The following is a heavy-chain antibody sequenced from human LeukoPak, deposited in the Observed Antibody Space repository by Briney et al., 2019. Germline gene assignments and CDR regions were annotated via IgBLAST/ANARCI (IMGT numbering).Heavy chain of an antibody. CDR1: GYTFTSYY. J-gene: IGHJ4*02. V-gene: IGHV1-46*01. Sequence: ASVKASCKASGYTFTSYYMHWVRQAPGQGLEWMGIINPSGGSTSYAQKFQGRVTMTRDTSTSTVYMELSSLRSEDTAVYYCARVSPGYSSSWYWEDYYFDYWGQGTLVTVSS. CDR3: ARVSPGYSSSWYWEDYYFDY. CDR2: INPSGGST. D-gene: IGHD6-13*01.